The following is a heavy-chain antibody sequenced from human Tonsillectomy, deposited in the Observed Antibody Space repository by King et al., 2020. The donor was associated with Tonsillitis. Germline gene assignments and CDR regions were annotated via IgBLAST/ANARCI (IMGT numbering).Heavy chain of an antibody. J-gene: IGHJ3*02. CDR1: GFTVSSNY. D-gene: IGHD3-16*01. CDR3: ARYLRENGAFDI. CDR2: IYSGGST. V-gene: IGHV3-53*02. Sequence: VQLVETGGGLIQPGGSLRLSCAASGFTVSSNYMSCVRQAPGKGLEWVSVIYSGGSTYYADSVKGRFTISRDNSKDTLYLQMNSLRAEDTAVYYWARYLRENGAFDIWGQGTMVTVSS.